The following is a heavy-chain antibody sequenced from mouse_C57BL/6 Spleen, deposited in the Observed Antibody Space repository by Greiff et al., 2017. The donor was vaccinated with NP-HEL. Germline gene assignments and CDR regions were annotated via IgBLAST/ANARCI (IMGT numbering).Heavy chain of an antibody. CDR1: GYTFTSYW. Sequence: VQLRQPGTELVKPGASVKLSCKASGYTFTSYWMHWVKQRPGQGLEWIGNINPSNGGTNYNEKFKSKATLTVDKSSSTAYMQLSSLTSEDSAVYYCARSDYGSIYAMDYWGQGTSVTVSS. D-gene: IGHD1-1*01. CDR2: INPSNGGT. CDR3: ARSDYGSIYAMDY. J-gene: IGHJ4*01. V-gene: IGHV1-53*01.